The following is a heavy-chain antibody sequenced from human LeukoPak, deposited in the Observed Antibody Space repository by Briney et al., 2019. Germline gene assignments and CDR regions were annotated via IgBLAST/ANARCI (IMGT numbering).Heavy chain of an antibody. CDR1: GFTFSSYW. D-gene: IGHD4-17*01. CDR3: ARGKTPAVTTPFDY. Sequence: GGSLRLSCAASGFTFSSYWMHWVRQVPGKGLVWVSRISSDGSSTNHADSVKGRFTNSRDNAKNTLYLQMNSLRAEDTAVYYCARGKTPAVTTPFDYWGQGTLVTVSS. CDR2: ISSDGSST. J-gene: IGHJ4*02. V-gene: IGHV3-74*01.